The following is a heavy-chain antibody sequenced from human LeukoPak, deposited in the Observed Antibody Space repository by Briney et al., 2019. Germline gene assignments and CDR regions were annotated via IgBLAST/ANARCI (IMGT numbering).Heavy chain of an antibody. CDR3: ASTMATISYFDY. CDR2: IYYSGST. CDR1: GGSISSYY. J-gene: IGHJ4*02. Sequence: SETLSLTCTVSGGSISSYYWSWIRQPPGKGLEWIGYIYYSGSTNYNPSLKSRVTISVDTSKNQFSQKLSSVTAADTAVYYCASTMATISYFDYWGQGTLVTVSS. D-gene: IGHD5-24*01. V-gene: IGHV4-59*01.